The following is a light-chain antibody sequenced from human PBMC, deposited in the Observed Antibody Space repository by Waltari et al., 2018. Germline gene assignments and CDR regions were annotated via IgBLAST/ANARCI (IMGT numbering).Light chain of an antibody. CDR2: EVD. CDR1: RSDVGSYDL. J-gene: IGLJ2*01. CDR3: SSYTYGGPWV. V-gene: IGLV2-23*02. Sequence: SALTQPASVSASPGQPITISCTGSRSDVGSYDLVAWYHQHPGKAPHLLIYEVDKRPSGVSYRFSGSKSGNAASLTISGLQAEDEAHYFCSSYTYGGPWVFGGGTLLTVL.